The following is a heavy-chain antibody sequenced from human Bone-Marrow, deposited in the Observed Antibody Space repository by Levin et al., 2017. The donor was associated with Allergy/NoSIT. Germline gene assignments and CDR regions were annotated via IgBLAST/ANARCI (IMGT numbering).Heavy chain of an antibody. CDR2: IYYSGSI. CDR1: GVSINSSTSY. CDR3: ARSLGFPSSGSVWFDP. J-gene: IGHJ5*02. V-gene: IGHV4-39*01. Sequence: PSETLSLTCTVSGVSINSSTSYWGWIRQPPGKGLDWIGNIYYSGSIYYNPSLKSRVTISVDTSKNQFSLKLRSVTAADTAVYYCARSLGFPSSGSVWFDPWGQGTLVTVSS. D-gene: IGHD3-10*01.